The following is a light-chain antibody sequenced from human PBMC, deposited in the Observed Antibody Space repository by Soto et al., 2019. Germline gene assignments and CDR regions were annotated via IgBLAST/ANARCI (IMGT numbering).Light chain of an antibody. V-gene: IGKV3-15*01. CDR2: SAS. CDR3: QQLYNWPLT. Sequence: EIVMTQSPATLSVSPGERATLSCRASHSVSTNLAWYQQKPGQVPRLLIYSASTRATGIPARFSGSGSGTEFTLTISSLQSEDFAVYYCQQLYNWPLTFGQGTRLEIK. CDR1: HSVSTN. J-gene: IGKJ5*01.